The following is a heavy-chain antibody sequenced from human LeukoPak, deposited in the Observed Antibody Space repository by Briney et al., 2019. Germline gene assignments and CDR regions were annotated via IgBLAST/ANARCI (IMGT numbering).Heavy chain of an antibody. D-gene: IGHD5-18*01. V-gene: IGHV3-30-3*01. CDR2: ISYDGSNK. CDR3: ARDRGGRYSYGPFDY. J-gene: IGHJ4*02. CDR1: GFTFSSYA. Sequence: PGRSLRLSCAASGFTFSSYAMHWVRQAPGKGLEWVAVISYDGSNKYYADSVKGRFTISRDNSKNTLYLQMNSLRAEDTAVYYCARDRGGRYSYGPFDYWRQGTLVTVSS.